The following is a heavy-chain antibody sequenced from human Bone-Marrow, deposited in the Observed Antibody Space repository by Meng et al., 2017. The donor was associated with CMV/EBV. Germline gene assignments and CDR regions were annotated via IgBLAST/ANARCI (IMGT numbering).Heavy chain of an antibody. J-gene: IGHJ5*02. CDR3: ARDMVRGVTKRSGFDP. Sequence: GESLKISCEASGYTFSGYWMYWVRQAPGKGLVWVSRINTDGFNRDYADSVKGRFTISRDNAKNSLYLQMNSLRAEDTAVYYCARDMVRGVTKRSGFDPWGQGTLVTVSS. CDR1: GYTFSGYW. V-gene: IGHV3-74*01. CDR2: INTDGFNR. D-gene: IGHD3-10*01.